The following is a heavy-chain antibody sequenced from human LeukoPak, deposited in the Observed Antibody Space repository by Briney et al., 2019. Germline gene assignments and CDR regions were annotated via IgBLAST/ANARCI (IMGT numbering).Heavy chain of an antibody. CDR3: AKDAVRSYGFDY. J-gene: IGHJ4*02. CDR2: VSGSGSHT. V-gene: IGHV3-23*01. Sequence: GGSLRLSCAASGFIFSRCAMSWVRQAPGKGLEWVSTVSGSGSHTNYTDSVKGRFTISRDNSKNTLYLQMNSLRAEDTAVYYCAKDAVRSYGFDYWGQGTLVTVSS. CDR1: GFIFSRCA. D-gene: IGHD3-10*01.